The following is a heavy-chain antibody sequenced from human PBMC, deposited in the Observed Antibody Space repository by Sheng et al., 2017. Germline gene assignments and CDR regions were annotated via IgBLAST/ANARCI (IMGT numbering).Heavy chain of an antibody. D-gene: IGHD6-19*01. CDR1: GYTFTTYG. J-gene: IGHJ4*02. V-gene: IGHV1-18*01. Sequence: QVQLVQSGYEVKKPGASVRVSCTTSGYTFTTYGINWVRQAPGQGLEWMGWISPYHGTTDYAQRFQGRVTVTTDTSTSTAYMELRGLRSDDTATYYCTRANVGAGTPPFDYWGQGTLVIVSS. CDR3: TRANVGAGTPPFDY. CDR2: ISPYHGTT.